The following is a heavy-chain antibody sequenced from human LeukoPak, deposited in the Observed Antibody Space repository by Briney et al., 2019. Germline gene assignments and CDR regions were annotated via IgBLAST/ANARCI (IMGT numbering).Heavy chain of an antibody. CDR1: GGSFSGYY. CDR3: ARRSYYDFWSGYSDGFDY. D-gene: IGHD3-3*01. V-gene: IGHV4-34*01. Sequence: PSETLSLTCAVYGGSFSGYYWSWIRQPPGKGLEWIGEINHSGSTNYNPSLKSRVTISVDTPKNQFSLKLSSVTAADTAVYYCARRSYYDFWSGYSDGFDYWGQGTLVTVSS. CDR2: INHSGST. J-gene: IGHJ4*02.